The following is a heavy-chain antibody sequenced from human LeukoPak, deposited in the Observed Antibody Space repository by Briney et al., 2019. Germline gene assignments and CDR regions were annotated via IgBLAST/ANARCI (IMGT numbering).Heavy chain of an antibody. Sequence: SVKVSCKASGGTFSSYAISWVRQAPGQGPEWMGGIIPIFGTANYAQKFQGRVTITADKSTSTAYMELSSLRSEDTAVYYCAREAGPIPANYWGQGTLVTVSS. V-gene: IGHV1-69*06. CDR1: GGTFSSYA. J-gene: IGHJ4*02. CDR2: IIPIFGTA. D-gene: IGHD2-2*02. CDR3: AREAGPIPANY.